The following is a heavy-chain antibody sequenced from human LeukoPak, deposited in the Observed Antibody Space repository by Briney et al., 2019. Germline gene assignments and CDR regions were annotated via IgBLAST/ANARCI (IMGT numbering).Heavy chain of an antibody. D-gene: IGHD5-18*01. V-gene: IGHV3-72*01. CDR1: GFIFSDHY. CDR2: IRNKANGYTT. Sequence: GGSLRLSCAASGFIFSDHYMDWVRQAPGKGLEWVGRIRNKANGYTTEYAASVKGRFTISRDNSKNTLYLQMNSLRREDTAIYYCAREEYSYGEIDYWGQGTLVTVSS. CDR3: AREEYSYGEIDY. J-gene: IGHJ4*02.